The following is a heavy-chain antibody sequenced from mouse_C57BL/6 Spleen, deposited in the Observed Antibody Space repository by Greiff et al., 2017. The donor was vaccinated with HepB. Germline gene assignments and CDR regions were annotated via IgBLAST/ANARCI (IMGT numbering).Heavy chain of an antibody. D-gene: IGHD2-4*01. J-gene: IGHJ2*01. CDR2: IYPGSGST. CDR1: GYTFTSYW. V-gene: IGHV1-55*01. CDR3: ASDIYYDYLYYFDY. Sequence: VQLQQSGAELVKPGASVKMSCKASGYTFTSYWITWVKQRPGQGLEWIGDIYPGSGSTNYNEKFKSKATLTVDTSSSTAYMQLSSLTSEDSAVYYCASDIYYDYLYYFDYWGQGTTLTVSS.